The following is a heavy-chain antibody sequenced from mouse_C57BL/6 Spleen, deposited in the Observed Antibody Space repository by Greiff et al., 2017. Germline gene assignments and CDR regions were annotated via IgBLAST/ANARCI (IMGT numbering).Heavy chain of an antibody. CDR2: ISSGSSTI. CDR1: GFTFSDYG. D-gene: IGHD1-1*01. V-gene: IGHV5-17*01. Sequence: EVKVVESGGGLVKPGGSLKLSCAASGFTFSDYGMHWVRQAPEKGLEWVAYISSGSSTIYYADTVKGRFTISRDNARNTLFLQMTRLRSGDTAMYYCAQGAVVAKDYAMDYWGQGTSVTVSA. CDR3: AQGAVVAKDYAMDY. J-gene: IGHJ4*01.